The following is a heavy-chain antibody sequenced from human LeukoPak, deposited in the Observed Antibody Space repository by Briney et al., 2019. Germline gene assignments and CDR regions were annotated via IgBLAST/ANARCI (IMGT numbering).Heavy chain of an antibody. J-gene: IGHJ4*02. CDR3: ARDGGEQLVGPFDY. D-gene: IGHD6-6*01. CDR2: KSYDGSNK. V-gene: IGHV3-30-3*01. Sequence: GGSLRLFCAASGFTFSNYAMHWVRQAPGKGLERVAVKSYDGSNKYYADSVKGRFTISRDNSKNTLYVQMNSLRAEDTAVYYCARDGGEQLVGPFDYWGQGTLVTVSS. CDR1: GFTFSNYA.